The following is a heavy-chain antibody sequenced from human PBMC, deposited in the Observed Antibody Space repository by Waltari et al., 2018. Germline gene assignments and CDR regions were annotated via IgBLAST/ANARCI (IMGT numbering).Heavy chain of an antibody. CDR3: ARHWKKSGYRFDP. CDR2: IYYSGRT. V-gene: IGHV4-39*01. J-gene: IGHJ5*02. D-gene: IGHD5-12*01. CDR1: GGSISSSPFF. Sequence: QLQLQESGPGLVKPSETLSLTCTVSGGSISSSPFFWVWIRQSPGKGVEWIGSIYYSGRTDYNPTLRSRGTVSGDTSKNQVSLKLSAVTSADPAVYYCARHWKKSGYRFDPWGQGTLVTVSS.